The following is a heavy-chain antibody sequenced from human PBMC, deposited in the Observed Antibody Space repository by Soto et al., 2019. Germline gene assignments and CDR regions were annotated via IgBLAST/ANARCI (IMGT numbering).Heavy chain of an antibody. CDR2: IIPIFGTA. Sequence: QVQLVQSGAEVKKPGSSVKVSCKASGGTFSSYAISWVRQAPGQGLEWMGGIIPIFGTANYAQKFQGRVTITADESTSTAYMELSSLRSEDTAVYYCARRAKDIHGDYLNPIYYYCMDVWGQGTTVTVSS. CDR3: ARRAKDIHGDYLNPIYYYCMDV. D-gene: IGHD4-17*01. J-gene: IGHJ6*02. CDR1: GGTFSSYA. V-gene: IGHV1-69*01.